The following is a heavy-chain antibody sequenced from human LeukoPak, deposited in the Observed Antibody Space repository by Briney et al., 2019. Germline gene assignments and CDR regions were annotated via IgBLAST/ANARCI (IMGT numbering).Heavy chain of an antibody. CDR1: GFTFSSYS. CDR3: ARKSIAAVGYFDY. D-gene: IGHD6-13*01. V-gene: IGHV3-21*01. J-gene: IGHJ4*02. CDR2: ISSSSSYI. Sequence: GGSLRLSCAASGFTFSSYSMNWVRQAPGKGLEWVSSISSSSSYIYYADSVKGRFTISRDNAKNSLYLQMNSLRAEDTAVYYCARKSIAAVGYFDYWGQGTLVTVSS.